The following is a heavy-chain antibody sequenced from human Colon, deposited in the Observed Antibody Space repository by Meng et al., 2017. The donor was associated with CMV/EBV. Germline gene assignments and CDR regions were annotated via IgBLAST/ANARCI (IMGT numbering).Heavy chain of an antibody. CDR3: ARFLVVSAPSKYYGMDV. CDR1: GYTFTSYG. D-gene: IGHD2-8*02. CDR2: ISANNGDT. J-gene: IGHJ6*02. Sequence: ASVKVSCKASGYTFTSYGISWVRQAPGQGLEWMGWISANNGDTNYAQKVQGRVTMTTDTSTNTAYLEVRSLRSDDTAVYYCARFLVVSAPSKYYGMDVWGHGTTVTVSS. V-gene: IGHV1-18*01.